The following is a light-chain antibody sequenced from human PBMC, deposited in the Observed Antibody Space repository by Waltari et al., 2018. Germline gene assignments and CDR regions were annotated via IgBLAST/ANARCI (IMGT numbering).Light chain of an antibody. V-gene: IGLV1-44*01. Sequence: QSVLTQPPSASGAHGQRVTISCSGSSSNIGSDTVKWYQQLPGTATKLLIYNNDQRPSGVPDRFSVSKSGTSASLAISGLQSEDEADYYCVTWDESLNGPVFGGGTKLTVL. CDR1: SSNIGSDT. J-gene: IGLJ3*02. CDR3: VTWDESLNGPV. CDR2: NND.